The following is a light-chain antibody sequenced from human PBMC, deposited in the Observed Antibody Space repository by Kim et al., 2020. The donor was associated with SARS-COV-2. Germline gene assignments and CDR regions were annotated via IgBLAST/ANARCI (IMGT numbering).Light chain of an antibody. J-gene: IGLJ1*01. CDR3: QSFDSSLSTYV. CDR2: GNT. Sequence: TVTIYCTGGSSNSGTVYDVHWYQHLPGIAPKLLIFGNTNRPSGVPDRFSGSKSGTSASLAITGLQAEDEADYYCQSFDSSLSTYVFGSGTKVTVL. CDR1: SSNSGTVYD. V-gene: IGLV1-40*01.